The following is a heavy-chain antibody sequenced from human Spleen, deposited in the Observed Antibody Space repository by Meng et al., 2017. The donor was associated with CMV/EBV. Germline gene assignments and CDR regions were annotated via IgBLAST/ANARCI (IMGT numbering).Heavy chain of an antibody. CDR1: GGSISSGGYY. D-gene: IGHD3-3*01. CDR3: ARGLGYDFWSGYSS. Sequence: SGGSISSGGYYWSWIRQHPGKGLEWIGYIYYSGSTYYSPSLKSRVTISVDTSKNQFSLKLSSVTAADTAVYYCARGLGYDFWSGYSSWGQGTLVTVSS. J-gene: IGHJ5*02. CDR2: IYYSGST. V-gene: IGHV4-31*02.